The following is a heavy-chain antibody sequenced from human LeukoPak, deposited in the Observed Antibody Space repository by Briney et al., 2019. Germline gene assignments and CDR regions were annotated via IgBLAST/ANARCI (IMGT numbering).Heavy chain of an antibody. CDR3: ASYSNSWYRNY. J-gene: IGHJ4*02. V-gene: IGHV1-2*02. CDR2: INPNSGGT. Sequence: GASVKVSCKASGYTFTGYYMHWVRHAPGQWLEWMGWINPNSGGTNYAQKFQGRVTMTRDTSISTAYMELSRLRSDDTAVYYCASYSNSWYRNYWSQGTLVTVSS. CDR1: GYTFTGYY. D-gene: IGHD6-13*01.